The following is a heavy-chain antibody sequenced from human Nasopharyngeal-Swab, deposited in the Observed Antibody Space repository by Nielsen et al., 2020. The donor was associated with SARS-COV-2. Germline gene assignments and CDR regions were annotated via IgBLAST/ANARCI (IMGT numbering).Heavy chain of an antibody. D-gene: IGHD2-21*02. V-gene: IGHV3-48*02. CDR2: ISGSSRGV. CDR3: VREILGDALTASLPLFDY. J-gene: IGHJ4*02. CDR1: GFTFSNYN. Sequence: GESLKISCAASGFTFSNYNMNWVRQAPGKGLEWLAYISGSSRGVYYADSVKGRFTISRDNARNSLSLQMNSLRDEATAVYYCVREILGDALTASLPLFDYWGQGTLVTVSS.